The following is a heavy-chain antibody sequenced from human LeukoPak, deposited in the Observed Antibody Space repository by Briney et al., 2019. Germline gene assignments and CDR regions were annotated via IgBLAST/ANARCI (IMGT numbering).Heavy chain of an antibody. Sequence: SQTLSLTCTVSGGSVNSGDYYWSWIRQHPGKGLEWIGYIYNSGSTYYNPSLKSRVTISVDTSKNQFSLKLSSVTAADTAVYYCARVRATAMGVVDYWGQGTLVTVSS. CDR1: GGSVNSGDYY. CDR2: IYNSGST. V-gene: IGHV4-31*03. J-gene: IGHJ4*02. CDR3: ARVRATAMGVVDY. D-gene: IGHD5-18*01.